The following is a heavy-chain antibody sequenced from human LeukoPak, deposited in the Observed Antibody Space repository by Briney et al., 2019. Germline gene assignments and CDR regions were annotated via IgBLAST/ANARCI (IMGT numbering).Heavy chain of an antibody. CDR3: ARWDDLFLIDF. V-gene: IGHV3-33*01. J-gene: IGHJ4*02. CDR1: GFTFSSYG. Sequence: PGRSLRLSCAASGFTFSSYGMHWVRQAPGKGLEWAAVIWHDGNNKYYADSVKGRFTISRDNSKNTLYLQMNTLRAEDTAVYYCARWDDLFLIDFWGQGTLVTVSS. CDR2: IWHDGNNK. D-gene: IGHD3-9*01.